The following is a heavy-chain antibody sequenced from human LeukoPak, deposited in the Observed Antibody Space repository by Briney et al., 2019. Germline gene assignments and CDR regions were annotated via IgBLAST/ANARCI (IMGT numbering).Heavy chain of an antibody. D-gene: IGHD6-19*01. CDR1: GGTFSSYA. CDR3: ASPGYSSGWVFDY. V-gene: IGHV1-69*13. J-gene: IGHJ4*02. Sequence: GASVKVSCKASGGTFSSYAISWVRQAPGQGLEWMGGIIPIFGTANYAQKFQGRVTITADESTSTAYTELSSLRSEDTVVYYCASPGYSSGWVFDYWGQGTLVTVSS. CDR2: IIPIFGTA.